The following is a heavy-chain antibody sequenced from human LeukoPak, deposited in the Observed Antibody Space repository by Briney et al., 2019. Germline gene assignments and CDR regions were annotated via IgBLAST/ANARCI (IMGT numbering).Heavy chain of an antibody. J-gene: IGHJ4*02. D-gene: IGHD2-2*01. V-gene: IGHV3-7*01. CDR3: ARVSLSNSRDY. CDR1: GFSFSSYW. CDR2: IKQDGSEK. Sequence: GGSLRLSCAASGFSFSSYWMSWVRQAPGKGLEWVATIKQDGSEKHFVDSVKGRFTISRDNAKNSLYLQMNSLRAEDTAVYYCARVSLSNSRDYWGQGTLVTVSS.